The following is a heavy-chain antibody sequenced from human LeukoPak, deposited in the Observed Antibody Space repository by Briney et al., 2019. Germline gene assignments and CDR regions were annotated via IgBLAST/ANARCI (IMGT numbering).Heavy chain of an antibody. CDR1: GVSISSITDY. V-gene: IGHV4-39*07. J-gene: IGHJ5*02. Sequence: SETLSLTCTVSGVSISSITDYWGWIRQPPGKGLEWIGGMTSSGSAYYNPSLKSRVTISADKSKNQFSLKLSSVTAADTAVYYCARGTSGIFGGWSYWFDPWGQGTLVTVSS. CDR3: ARGTSGIFGGWSYWFDP. D-gene: IGHD3-3*01. CDR2: MTSSGSA.